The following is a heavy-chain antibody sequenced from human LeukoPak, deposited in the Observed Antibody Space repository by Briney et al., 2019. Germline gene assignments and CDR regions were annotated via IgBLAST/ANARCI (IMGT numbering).Heavy chain of an antibody. CDR2: ISSGGSTT. CDR3: AKDLLRLYYCSSTSCLFDY. V-gene: IGHV3-11*01. D-gene: IGHD2-2*01. CDR1: GFTFNDHY. J-gene: IGHJ4*02. Sequence: GGSLRLSCAASGFTFNDHYMSWIRQAPGKGLECVSYISSGGSTTYYTDSVKGRFTISRDNSKNTLYLQMNSLRAEDTAVYYCAKDLLRLYYCSSTSCLFDYWGQGTLVTVSS.